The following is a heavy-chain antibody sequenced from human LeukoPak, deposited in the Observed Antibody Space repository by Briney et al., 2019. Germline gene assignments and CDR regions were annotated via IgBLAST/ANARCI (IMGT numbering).Heavy chain of an antibody. CDR2: IIPIFGTA. J-gene: IGHJ4*02. Sequence: SVKVACKASGGTFSSYAISWVRQAPGQGLEWMGGIIPIFGTANYAQKFQGRVTITADESTSTACMELSGLRSEDTAVYYCARARGVRDYYFDYWGQGTLVTVSS. D-gene: IGHD3-10*01. V-gene: IGHV1-69*13. CDR3: ARARGVRDYYFDY. CDR1: GGTFSSYA.